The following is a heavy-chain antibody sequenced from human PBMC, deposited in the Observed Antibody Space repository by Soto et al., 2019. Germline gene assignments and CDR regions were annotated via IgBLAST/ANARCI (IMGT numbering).Heavy chain of an antibody. CDR1: GGTFSSYT. D-gene: IGHD2-2*01. V-gene: IGHV1-69*08. Sequence: QVQLVQSVAEVKKPGSSVKVSCKASGGTFSSYTFSWVRQAPGQGLEWMGRIIPILGTANYPQKFEGRVTITADKSTSTAYMEPSSLRSEDTAMYYCATSRDEYCSTATCYAFVVYWGQGTLVTVS. J-gene: IGHJ4*02. CDR3: ATSRDEYCSTATCYAFVVY. CDR2: IIPILGTA.